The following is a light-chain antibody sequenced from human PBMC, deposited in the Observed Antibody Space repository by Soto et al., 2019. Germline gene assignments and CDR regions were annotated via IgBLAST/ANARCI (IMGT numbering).Light chain of an antibody. CDR1: SSNIGAGYD. CDR3: QSYDSSRSGVV. V-gene: IGLV1-40*01. Sequence: QSVLTQPPSVSGAPGQRVTISCTGSSSNIGAGYDVHWYQQLPGTAPKLLIYGNSNRPSGVPDRFSGSTSGTSASLAITGLQAEDDAEYYCQSYDSSRSGVVFGGGTKLTVL. J-gene: IGLJ2*01. CDR2: GNS.